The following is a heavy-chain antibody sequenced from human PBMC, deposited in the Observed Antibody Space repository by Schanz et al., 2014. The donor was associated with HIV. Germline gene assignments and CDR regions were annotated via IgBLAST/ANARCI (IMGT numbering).Heavy chain of an antibody. Sequence: EVQLLESGGGLVQPGGSLRLSCAASGFTFSSYAMSWVRQAPGKGLEWVSTISGSGGHTYYADSVKGRFTISRDNSKNTLFLQMNSLRAEDTAVYYCALSRPSGYGGSWYFDLWGRGTLVVVSA. CDR1: GFTFSSYA. J-gene: IGHJ2*01. CDR2: ISGSGGHT. D-gene: IGHD2-15*01. CDR3: ALSRPSGYGGSWYFDL. V-gene: IGHV3-23*01.